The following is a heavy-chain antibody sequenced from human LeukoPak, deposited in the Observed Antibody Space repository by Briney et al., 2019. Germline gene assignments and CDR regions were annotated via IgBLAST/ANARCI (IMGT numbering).Heavy chain of an antibody. CDR2: ISAYNGDT. CDR1: GYSFTSFG. Sequence: ASAKVSCKASGYSFTSFGISWVRQAPGQGLEWMGWISAYNGDTNYDQKLQARVTMTTDKSTSTAYMELRSLRSDDTAVYYCARDGELTVTRRWFDPWGQGTLVTVSS. CDR3: ARDGELTVTRRWFDP. D-gene: IGHD4-17*01. J-gene: IGHJ5*02. V-gene: IGHV1-18*01.